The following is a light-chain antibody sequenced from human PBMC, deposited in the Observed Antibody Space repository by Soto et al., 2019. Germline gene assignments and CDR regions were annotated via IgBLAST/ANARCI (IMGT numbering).Light chain of an antibody. CDR3: QSYDSSLSGSYV. CDR1: SSNIGAGFD. J-gene: IGLJ1*01. CDR2: GNT. V-gene: IGLV1-40*01. Sequence: QSVLTQPPSVSGAPGQRVAISCTGTSSNIGAGFDVHWYQQIPGTAPKLLIFGNTNRPSGVPERFSGSKSGTSASLAITGLQAEDEADYYCQSYDSSLSGSYVFGTGTKVTVL.